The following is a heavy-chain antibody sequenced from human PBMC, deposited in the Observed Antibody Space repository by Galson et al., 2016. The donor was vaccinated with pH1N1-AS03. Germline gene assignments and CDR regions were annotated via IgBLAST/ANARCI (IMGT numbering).Heavy chain of an antibody. CDR1: GYTFPNFG. J-gene: IGHJ5*02. CDR2: IGPYNGNT. Sequence: SVKVSCKASGYTFPNFGMSWVRQAPGQGLEWMGWIGPYNGNTQYAQRLEGRVTMTTDTSTNTAYLELRRLTYDDTAVYYCARAAPFDPWGHGTLVIVSS. CDR3: ARAAPFDP. D-gene: IGHD2-15*01. V-gene: IGHV1-18*04.